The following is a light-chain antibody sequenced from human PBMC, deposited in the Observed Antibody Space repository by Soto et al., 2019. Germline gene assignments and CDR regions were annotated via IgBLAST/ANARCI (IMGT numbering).Light chain of an antibody. CDR2: EVS. CDR1: SSDVGGYNY. V-gene: IGLV2-8*01. Sequence: QSALTQPPSASGSPGQSVTISCTGTSSDVGGYNYVSWYQQHPGKAPKLMIYEVSKRPSGVPDRFSGSKSGNTASLTVSGLQAEDEADYYCSSYAGSNLWVFGGGTNVTVL. CDR3: SSYAGSNLWV. J-gene: IGLJ3*02.